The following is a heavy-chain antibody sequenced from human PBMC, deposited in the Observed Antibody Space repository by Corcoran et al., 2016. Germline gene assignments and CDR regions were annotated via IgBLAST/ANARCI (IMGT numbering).Heavy chain of an antibody. CDR1: GGTFSSYA. CDR3: ARALGIVVVTAINYYDYGMDV. Sequence: QVQLVQSGAEVKKPGSSVTVSCKASGGTFSSYAISWVRQAPGQGLEWLGGIIPSFGTANYAQKFQGRVTITADESTSTAYMALSRLRSEDTAVYYGARALGIVVVTAINYYDYGMDVWGQGTTVTVSS. V-gene: IGHV1-69*01. CDR2: IIPSFGTA. J-gene: IGHJ6*02. D-gene: IGHD2-21*02.